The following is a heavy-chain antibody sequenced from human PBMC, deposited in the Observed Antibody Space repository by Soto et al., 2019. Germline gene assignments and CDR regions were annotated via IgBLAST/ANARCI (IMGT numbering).Heavy chain of an antibody. V-gene: IGHV3-7*01. J-gene: IGHJ5*02. Sequence: GGSLRLSCAASGFTFSSYWMSWVRQAPGKGLEWVANIKQDGSEKYYVDSVKGRFTISRDNVKNSLYLQMNSLRAEDTAVYYCARVLGYCSSTSCYSGGNWFDPWGQGTLVTVSS. CDR1: GFTFSSYW. CDR2: IKQDGSEK. CDR3: ARVLGYCSSTSCYSGGNWFDP. D-gene: IGHD2-2*02.